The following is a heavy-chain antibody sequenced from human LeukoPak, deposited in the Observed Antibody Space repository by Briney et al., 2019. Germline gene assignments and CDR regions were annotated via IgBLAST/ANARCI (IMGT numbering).Heavy chain of an antibody. CDR1: GYTFTGYY. Sequence: GASVKVSCKASGYTFTGYYMHWVRQAPGQGLEWMGWINPNSGGTNYAQKFQGRVTMTRDTSISTAYMELSRLRSDDTAVYYCARAKGYSYARDAFDIWGQGTMVTVSS. D-gene: IGHD5-18*01. J-gene: IGHJ3*02. CDR3: ARAKGYSYARDAFDI. CDR2: INPNSGGT. V-gene: IGHV1-2*02.